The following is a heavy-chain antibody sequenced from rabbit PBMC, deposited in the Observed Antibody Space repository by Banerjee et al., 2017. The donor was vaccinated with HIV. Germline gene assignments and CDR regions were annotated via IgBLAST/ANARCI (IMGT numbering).Heavy chain of an antibody. Sequence: QEQLEESGGDLVKPEGSLTLTCTASGFSFSSGYNMCWVRQAPGKGLEWIACIWTGSSVVTYYATWAKGRFTISKTSSTTVTLQMTSLTAADTATYFCASDSGRYFKLWGPGTLVTVS. CDR1: GFSFSSGYN. D-gene: IGHD4-1*01. CDR3: ASDSGRYFKL. CDR2: IWTGSSVVT. J-gene: IGHJ4*01. V-gene: IGHV1S45*01.